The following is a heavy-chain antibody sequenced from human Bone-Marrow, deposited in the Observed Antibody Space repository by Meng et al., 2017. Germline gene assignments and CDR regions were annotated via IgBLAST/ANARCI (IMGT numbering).Heavy chain of an antibody. CDR3: ARGGWFPNVYFDY. J-gene: IGHJ4*02. D-gene: IGHD2-15*01. V-gene: IGHV4-34*01. Sequence: QVQLQQWGAGLLKPSETLSLTCAVYGGSFSGYYWSWIRQPPGKGLEWIGEINHSGSTNYNPSLKSRVTISVDTSKNQFSLKLSSVTAADTAVYYCARGGWFPNVYFDYWGQGTLVTVS. CDR1: GGSFSGYY. CDR2: INHSGST.